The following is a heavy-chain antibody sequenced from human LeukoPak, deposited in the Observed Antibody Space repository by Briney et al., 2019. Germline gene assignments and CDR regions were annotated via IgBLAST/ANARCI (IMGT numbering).Heavy chain of an antibody. D-gene: IGHD6-19*01. CDR2: ISSSGSTI. Sequence: GGSLRLSCAASGFTFSSYWMSWVRQAPGKGLEWVSYISSSGSTIYYADSVKGRFTISRDNAKNSLYLQMNSLRAEDTAVYYCARARLARDAFDIWGQGTMVTVSS. V-gene: IGHV3-48*04. J-gene: IGHJ3*02. CDR3: ARARLARDAFDI. CDR1: GFTFSSYW.